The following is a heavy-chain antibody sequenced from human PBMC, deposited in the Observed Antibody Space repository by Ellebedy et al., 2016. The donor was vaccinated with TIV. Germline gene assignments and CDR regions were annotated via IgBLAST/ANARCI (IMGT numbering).Heavy chain of an antibody. CDR3: ARQSPTGMIDY. J-gene: IGHJ4*02. D-gene: IGHD1-14*01. Sequence: MPGGSLRLSCTVSGGSISSSSYYWGWIRQPPGKGLEWIGSIYYSGSTYYNPSLKSRVTISVDTSKNQFSLKLSSVTAADTAVYYCARQSPTGMIDYWGQGTLVTVSS. V-gene: IGHV4-39*01. CDR2: IYYSGST. CDR1: GGSISSSSYY.